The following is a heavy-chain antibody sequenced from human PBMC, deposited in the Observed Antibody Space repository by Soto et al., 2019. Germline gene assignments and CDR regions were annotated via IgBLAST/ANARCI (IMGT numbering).Heavy chain of an antibody. D-gene: IGHD2-15*01. V-gene: IGHV1-3*05. CDR1: GYTFTSYA. CDR2: INAGNGNT. Sequence: QVQLVQSGAEEKKPGASVKVSCKASGYTFTSYAMHWVRQAPGQRLEWMGWINAGNGNTKYSQKFQGRVTITRDTSASTAYMELSSLRSEDTAVYYCARGVLNEVVAVTPYYYYGMDVWGQGTTVTVSS. J-gene: IGHJ6*02. CDR3: ARGVLNEVVAVTPYYYYGMDV.